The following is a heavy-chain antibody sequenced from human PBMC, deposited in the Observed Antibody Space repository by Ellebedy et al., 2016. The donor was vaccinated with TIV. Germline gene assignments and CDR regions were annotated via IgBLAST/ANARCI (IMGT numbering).Heavy chain of an antibody. J-gene: IGHJ4*02. CDR3: AKGYDARGN. D-gene: IGHD3-3*01. CDR2: IRYGGTDK. V-gene: IGHV3-30*02. CDR1: GFTFSTYG. Sequence: GVSLKISCAASGFTFSTYGMHWVRQAPGEGLQWVAFIRYGGTDKYYADSVKGRFTISRDNSKNTLYLQMSSLRVEDTAEYYCAKGYDARGNWGQGTLVTVSS.